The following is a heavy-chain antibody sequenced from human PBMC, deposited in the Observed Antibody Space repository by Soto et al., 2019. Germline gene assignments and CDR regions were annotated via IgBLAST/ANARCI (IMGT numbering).Heavy chain of an antibody. CDR1: GYTFTSYY. D-gene: IGHD3-22*01. CDR3: ARGRQRYDSSGYYYGRSDWFDP. Sequence: ASVKVSCKASGYTFTSYYMHWVRQAPGQGLEWMGIINPSGGSTSYAQKFQGRVTMTRDTSTSTVYMELSSLRSEDTAVYYCARGRQRYDSSGYYYGRSDWFDPWGQGTLVTVSS. CDR2: INPSGGST. J-gene: IGHJ5*02. V-gene: IGHV1-46*01.